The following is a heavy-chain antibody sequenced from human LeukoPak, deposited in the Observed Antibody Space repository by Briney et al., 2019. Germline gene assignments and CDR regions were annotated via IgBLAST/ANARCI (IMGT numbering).Heavy chain of an antibody. Sequence: ASVKVSCKVSGYTLTELSMHWVRQAPGKGLEWMGGFDPEDGETIYAQKFQGRVTMTRDTSISTAYMELSRLRSDDTAVYYCGDMSGYGWGQGTLVTVSS. J-gene: IGHJ4*02. CDR1: GYTLTELS. D-gene: IGHD5-12*01. CDR2: FDPEDGET. CDR3: GDMSGYG. V-gene: IGHV1-24*01.